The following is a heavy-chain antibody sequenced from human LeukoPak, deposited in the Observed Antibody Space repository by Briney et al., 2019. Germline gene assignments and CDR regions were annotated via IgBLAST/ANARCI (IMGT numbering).Heavy chain of an antibody. CDR1: GGSISSGSYY. CDR3: ARGFEGSSWFYYYYYMDV. Sequence: SETLSLTCTVSGGSISSGSYYWSWIRQPAGKGLEWIGRIYNSGTTNYNPSLKSRVTILVDTSKNLFSLKLPSVTAADTAVYFCARGFEGSSWFYYYYYMDVWGKGTTVTISS. D-gene: IGHD6-13*01. CDR2: IYNSGTT. V-gene: IGHV4-61*02. J-gene: IGHJ6*03.